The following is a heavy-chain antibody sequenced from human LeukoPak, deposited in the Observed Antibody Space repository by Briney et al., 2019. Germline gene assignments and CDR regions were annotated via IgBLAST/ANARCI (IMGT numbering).Heavy chain of an antibody. J-gene: IGHJ6*03. CDR3: ARHGYNYYYYMDV. Sequence: SVKVSCKASGGTFSSYAISWVRQAPGQGLEWMGGIIPTFGTANYAQKFQGRVTITTDESTSTAYMELSSLRSEDTAVYYCARHGYNYYYYMDVWGKGTTVTVSS. CDR1: GGTFSSYA. CDR2: IIPTFGTA. V-gene: IGHV1-69*05.